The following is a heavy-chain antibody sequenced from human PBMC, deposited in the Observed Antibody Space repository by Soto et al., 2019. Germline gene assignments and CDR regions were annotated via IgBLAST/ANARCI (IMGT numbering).Heavy chain of an antibody. V-gene: IGHV3-30*18. CDR3: AKEKXASIYDFWRGYDFGYFDY. Sequence: GGSLRLSCAASGFTFSSYGMHWVRQAPGKGLEWVAITSYHGSNKDYADSVKGRFTISRDNSKNTLYLQMNNLRAEDTAVYYCAKEKXASIYDFWRGYDFGYFDYWGQGIPVTVS. J-gene: IGHJ4*02. CDR2: TSYHGSNK. CDR1: GFTFSSYG. D-gene: IGHD3-3*01.